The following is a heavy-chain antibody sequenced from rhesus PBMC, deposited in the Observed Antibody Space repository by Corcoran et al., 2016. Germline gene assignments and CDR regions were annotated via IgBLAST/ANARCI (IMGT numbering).Heavy chain of an antibody. V-gene: IGHV3-183*01. D-gene: IGHD2-39*01. Sequence: EVQLVESGGGLVQPGGSLRLSCAASGFPFGDSGMPWVRQAPGKGLEWVSSISSASSYIYYADSVKGRFTISRDNAKNSLSLQMSSLRAEDTAVYYCTRSQQSWGLVDYWGQGVLVTVSS. J-gene: IGHJ4*01. CDR2: ISSASSYI. CDR1: GFPFGDSG. CDR3: TRSQQSWGLVDY.